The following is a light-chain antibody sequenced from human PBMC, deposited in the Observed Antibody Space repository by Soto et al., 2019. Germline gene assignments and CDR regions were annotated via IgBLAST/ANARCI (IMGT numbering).Light chain of an antibody. CDR1: EGVGSS. Sequence: EIVLTQSPGTLSLSPGERATLSCRASEGVGSSLAWYQQKPGQAPRVLIYGASTTAPGIPARFSGSGSGTEFTLTISSLQSEDSAVYHCQQYNDWPRTFGQGTKVDI. J-gene: IGKJ1*01. CDR3: QQYNDWPRT. CDR2: GAS. V-gene: IGKV3-15*01.